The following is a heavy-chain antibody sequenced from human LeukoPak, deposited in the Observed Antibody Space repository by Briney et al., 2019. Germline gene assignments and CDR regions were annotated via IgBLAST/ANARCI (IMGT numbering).Heavy chain of an antibody. V-gene: IGHV3-23*01. CDR2: ISGSGGTT. Sequence: GGSLRLSCAASGFTFSSYGVSWVRQAPGKGLEWVSAISGSGGTTYYADSVKGRFTISRDNSMNTLYLQMNSLRAEDTAAYSCAKDRLGALLYFDSWGQGTLVTVSS. CDR3: AKDRLGALLYFDS. CDR1: GFTFSSYG. J-gene: IGHJ4*02. D-gene: IGHD1-26*01.